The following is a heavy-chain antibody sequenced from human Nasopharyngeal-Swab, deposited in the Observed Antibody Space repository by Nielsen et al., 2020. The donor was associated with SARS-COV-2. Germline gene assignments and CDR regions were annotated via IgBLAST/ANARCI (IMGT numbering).Heavy chain of an antibody. CDR2: ISYDGSNK. Sequence: GESLKISCAASGFTFSSYGMHWVRQAPGKGLEWVAVISYDGSNKYYADSVKGRFTISRDNSKNTLYLQMNSLRAEDTAVYYCAKDMSERHIAANYYYYYGMDVWGQGTTVTVSS. D-gene: IGHD6-13*01. V-gene: IGHV3-30*18. J-gene: IGHJ6*02. CDR3: AKDMSERHIAANYYYYYGMDV. CDR1: GFTFSSYG.